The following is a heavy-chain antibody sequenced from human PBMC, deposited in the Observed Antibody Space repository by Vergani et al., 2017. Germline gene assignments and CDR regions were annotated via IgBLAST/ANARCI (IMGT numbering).Heavy chain of an antibody. V-gene: IGHV3-23*01. J-gene: IGHJ3*02. CDR3: ARLQVGATLARAFDI. CDR1: GFNFNYYA. Sequence: EVQLLESGGGLVQPGGSLRLSCAASGFNFNYYAMSWVRQAPGTGLEWVSTISGGGGATYSADSVKGRFTISRDISKNTLYLQINSRRAEDTAVYYCARLQVGATLARAFDIWGQGTMVTVSS. CDR2: ISGGGGAT. D-gene: IGHD1-26*01.